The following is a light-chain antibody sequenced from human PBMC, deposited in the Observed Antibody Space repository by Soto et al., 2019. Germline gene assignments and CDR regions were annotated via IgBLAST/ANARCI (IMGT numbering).Light chain of an antibody. CDR2: AAS. CDR1: QGISNY. V-gene: IGKV1-27*01. J-gene: IGKJ1*01. CDR3: QKYNSAPRA. Sequence: DIQMTQSPSSLSASVGDRVTITCRASQGISNYLPWYQQKPGKVPKLLIYAASTLQSRVPSRFSGSGSGTDFTLPIISLQPEDVATYYCQKYNSAPRAFGQGTKVEIK.